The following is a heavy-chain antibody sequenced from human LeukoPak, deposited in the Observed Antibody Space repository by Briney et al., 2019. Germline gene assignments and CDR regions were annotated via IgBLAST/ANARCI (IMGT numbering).Heavy chain of an antibody. CDR3: ARDHYDILTGYYQGAYFDY. CDR1: GFTLSSNW. CDR2: IDDVGSGT. V-gene: IGHV3-74*01. D-gene: IGHD3-9*01. Sequence: GGSLRLSCAVSGFTLSSNWMHWVRQVPGKGLVWVSRIDDVGSGTSYADSVKGRFTISRDDAKNTVYLQMNSLRAEDTAVYYCARDHYDILTGYYQGAYFDYWGQGTLVTVSS. J-gene: IGHJ4*02.